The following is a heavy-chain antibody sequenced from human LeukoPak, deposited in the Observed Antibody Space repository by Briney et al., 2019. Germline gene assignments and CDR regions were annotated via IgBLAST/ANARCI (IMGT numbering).Heavy chain of an antibody. J-gene: IGHJ6*03. CDR2: ISWNSGSI. CDR1: GFTFDDYA. V-gene: IGHV3-9*01. D-gene: IGHD3-10*01. CDR3: AKASGSGIRFYYMDV. Sequence: GGSLRLSCAASGFTFDDYAMHWVRQAPGKGLEWVSGISWNSGSIGYADSVKGRFTISRDNAKNSLYLQMNSLRAEDTALYYCAKASGSGIRFYYMDVWGEGTTVTVSS.